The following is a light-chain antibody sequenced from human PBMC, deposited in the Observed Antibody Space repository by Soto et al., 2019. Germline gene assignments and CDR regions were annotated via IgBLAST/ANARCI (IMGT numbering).Light chain of an antibody. J-gene: IGKJ4*01. CDR1: QSVSSS. CDR2: GAS. CDR3: QHYNNWPPLT. V-gene: IGKV3-15*01. Sequence: EIVMTQSPATLSVSPGETATLSCRASQSVSSSLAWYQQTPGRAPRLLIYGASTRATGIPTRFSGSGSGTEFTLTISSLQSEDFAAYFCQHYNNWPPLTFGGGTKVDIK.